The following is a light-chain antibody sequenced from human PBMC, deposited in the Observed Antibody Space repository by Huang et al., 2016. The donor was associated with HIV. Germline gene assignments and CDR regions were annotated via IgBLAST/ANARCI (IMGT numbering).Light chain of an antibody. CDR2: TAS. J-gene: IGKJ2*01. CDR1: QDISIY. CDR3: QQYNSAPGT. V-gene: IGKV1-27*01. Sequence: DIQMTQSPSSLSASVRDRVTITCRASQDISIYLAWYQQKPGKIPKLLIHTASTLQSGVPSRFSGSGSGTDFTLTISSLQPEDVATYYCQQYNSAPGTFGQGTKLEIK.